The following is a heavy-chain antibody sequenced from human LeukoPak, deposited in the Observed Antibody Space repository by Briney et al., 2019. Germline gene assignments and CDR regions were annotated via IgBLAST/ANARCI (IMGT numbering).Heavy chain of an antibody. Sequence: GGSLRLSCAASGFTFSSYWMSWVRQAPGKGLEWVANIKQDGSEKYYVDSVKGRFTISRDNSKNTLYLQMNSLRAEDTAVYYCAKESLWFVGRYFDYWGQGTLVTVSS. J-gene: IGHJ4*02. CDR2: IKQDGSEK. CDR1: GFTFSSYW. D-gene: IGHD3-10*01. V-gene: IGHV3-7*03. CDR3: AKESLWFVGRYFDY.